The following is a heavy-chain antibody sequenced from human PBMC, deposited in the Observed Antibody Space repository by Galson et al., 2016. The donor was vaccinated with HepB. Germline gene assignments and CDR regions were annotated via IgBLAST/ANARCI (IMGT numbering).Heavy chain of an antibody. CDR2: ISYDGSNK. J-gene: IGHJ4*02. V-gene: IGHV3-30*18. D-gene: IGHD2-2*01. CDR1: GFTFSSYG. CDR3: AKDGRIYCSSASCHDHFHY. Sequence: SLRLSCAASGFTFSSYGMHWVRQAPSKGLEWVAFISYDGSNKKYADSVKGRFTISRDNPKKTLFLQMNSLRAEDTAVYYCAKDGRIYCSSASCHDHFHYWGQGTLVTVSS.